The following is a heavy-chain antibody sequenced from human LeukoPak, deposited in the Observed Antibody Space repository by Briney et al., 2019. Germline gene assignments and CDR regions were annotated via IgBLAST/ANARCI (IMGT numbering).Heavy chain of an antibody. V-gene: IGHV4-30-2*01. CDR3: ARGTLGYDY. J-gene: IGHJ4*02. Sequence: PSETLSLTCAVSGGSISSGGYSWSWIRQPPGNGLEWIGYIYHSGSTYYNPSLKSRVTISVDRSKNQFSLKLSSVTAADTAVYYCARGTLGYDYWGQGTLVTVSS. CDR1: GGSISSGGYS. D-gene: IGHD2-15*01. CDR2: IYHSGST.